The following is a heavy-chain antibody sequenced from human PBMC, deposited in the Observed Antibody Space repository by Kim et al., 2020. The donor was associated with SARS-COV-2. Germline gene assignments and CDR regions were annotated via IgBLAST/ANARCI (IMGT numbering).Heavy chain of an antibody. D-gene: IGHD4-17*01. Sequence: SETLSLTCTVSGGSISSYYWSWIRQPPGKGLEWIGYIYYSGSTNYNPSLKSRVTISVDTSKNQFSLKLSSVTAADTAVYYCARDVYSSSDYGDYGGWIWFDPWGQGTLVTVSS. CDR1: GGSISSYY. V-gene: IGHV4-59*01. CDR3: ARDVYSSSDYGDYGGWIWFDP. J-gene: IGHJ5*02. CDR2: IYYSGST.